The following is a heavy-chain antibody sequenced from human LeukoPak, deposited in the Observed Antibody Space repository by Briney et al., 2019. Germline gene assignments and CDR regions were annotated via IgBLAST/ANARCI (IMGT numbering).Heavy chain of an antibody. V-gene: IGHV5-51*01. Sequence: GESLKISCKGFGYSFTSYWIGWVRQMPGKGLEWMGIIYPADSDTRYSPSFQGQVTISADKSISTVYLQWSSLKASDTAMYYCARLGYYYYYYMDVWGKGTTVTVSS. CDR2: IYPADSDT. CDR3: ARLGYYYYYYMDV. CDR1: GYSFTSYW. J-gene: IGHJ6*03.